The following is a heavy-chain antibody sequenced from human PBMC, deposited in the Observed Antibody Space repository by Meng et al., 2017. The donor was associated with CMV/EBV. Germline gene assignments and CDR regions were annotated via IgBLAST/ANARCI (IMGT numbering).Heavy chain of an antibody. Sequence: QVQLQESGPGLVKPSETLSLTCTVSGGSISSYYWSWIRQPAGKGLEWIGRIYTNGSTNYSPSLKSRVTMSVDTSKNQFSLKLSSVTAADTAVYYCARDLMNCSSTSCANWFDPWGQGTLVTVSS. CDR3: ARDLMNCSSTSCANWFDP. CDR1: GGSISSYY. CDR2: IYTNGST. J-gene: IGHJ5*02. V-gene: IGHV4-4*07. D-gene: IGHD2-2*01.